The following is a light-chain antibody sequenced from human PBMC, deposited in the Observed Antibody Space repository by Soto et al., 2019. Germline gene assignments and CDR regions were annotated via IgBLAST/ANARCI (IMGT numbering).Light chain of an antibody. J-gene: IGLJ2*01. Sequence: SYELTQPPSVSVSPGQTASITCSGDKLGDKYAFWYQQKPGQSPVLVIYEDKKRPSAIPERFSGSNSGDTATLTISGTQAMDEADYYCQAWDTSTVVFGGGTKVTVL. CDR1: KLGDKY. CDR3: QAWDTSTVV. CDR2: EDK. V-gene: IGLV3-1*01.